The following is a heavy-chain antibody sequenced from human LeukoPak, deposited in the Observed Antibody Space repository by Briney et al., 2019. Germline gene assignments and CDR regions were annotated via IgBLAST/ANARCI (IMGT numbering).Heavy chain of an antibody. J-gene: IGHJ4*02. CDR1: GLSTTRGYY. D-gene: IGHD1-26*01. Sequence: SETLSLSCHISGLSTTRGYYRAWFRQSPGKGLEWIATFFQSDKSFYNASLDTRVTMSLDTSKSQFSLIRTSVTAADTAVYSCARVSRMDNIVGANPFDYWGQGTLVTVSS. CDR3: ARVSRMDNIVGANPFDY. CDR2: FFQSDKS. V-gene: IGHV4-38-2*02.